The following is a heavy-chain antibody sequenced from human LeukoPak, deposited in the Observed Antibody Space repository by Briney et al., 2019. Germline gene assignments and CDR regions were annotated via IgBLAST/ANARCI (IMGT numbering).Heavy chain of an antibody. V-gene: IGHV3-30*02. J-gene: IGHJ4*02. CDR1: GFTFSSYS. Sequence: GGSLRLSCAASGFTFSSYSMNWVRQAPGKGLEGVAFIEFDGSNKYYADSVKGRFSISRDNSQNSLYLQMHSLRTEDTAVYYCAKDGLKLQKYYFDYWGQGTLVTVSS. CDR2: IEFDGSNK. D-gene: IGHD1-1*01. CDR3: AKDGLKLQKYYFDY.